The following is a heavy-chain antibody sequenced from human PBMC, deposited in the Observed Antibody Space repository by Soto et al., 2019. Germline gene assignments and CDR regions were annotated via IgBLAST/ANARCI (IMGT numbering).Heavy chain of an antibody. J-gene: IGHJ4*02. CDR2: IYWDDDK. Sequence: QITLKESGPTLVKPTQTLTLTCTFSGFSLRTSGVGVAWTRQAPGKALEWLALIYWDDDKRYSPSLKSRLTXTXDXXKQQVVPTVTNMDPADTATYYSAHNEGPVAGALDYWGQGTLVTVSS. CDR1: GFSLRTSGVG. CDR3: AHNEGPVAGALDY. V-gene: IGHV2-5*02. D-gene: IGHD6-19*01.